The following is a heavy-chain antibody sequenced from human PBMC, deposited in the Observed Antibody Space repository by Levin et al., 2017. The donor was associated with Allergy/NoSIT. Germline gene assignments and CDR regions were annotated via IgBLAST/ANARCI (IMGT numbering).Heavy chain of an antibody. D-gene: IGHD3-10*01. CDR3: ARGSRGYAFDI. V-gene: IGHV3-74*01. Sequence: GGSLRLSCAASGFTFSSYWMHWVRQAPGKGLVWVSRINSDGSSTSYADSVKGRFTISRDNAKNTLYLQMNSLRAEDTAVYYCARGSRGYAFDIWGQGTMVTVSS. CDR1: GFTFSSYW. CDR2: INSDGSST. J-gene: IGHJ3*02.